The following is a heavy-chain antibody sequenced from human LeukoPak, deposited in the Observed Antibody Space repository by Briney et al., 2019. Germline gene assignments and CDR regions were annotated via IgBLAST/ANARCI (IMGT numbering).Heavy chain of an antibody. D-gene: IGHD3-10*01. Sequence: GGSLRLSCIASGFTFSNYGMSGVRQSPGKAGEGVSIISGSGDRTLHADSVKGRFTVSRDNSKNTVYLQMNSLRAEDTAVYYCARDDEKYGSGSYYNVFSYWGQGTLVTISS. CDR3: ARDDEKYGSGSYYNVFSY. CDR1: GFTFSNYG. V-gene: IGHV3-23*01. CDR2: ISGSGDRT. J-gene: IGHJ4*02.